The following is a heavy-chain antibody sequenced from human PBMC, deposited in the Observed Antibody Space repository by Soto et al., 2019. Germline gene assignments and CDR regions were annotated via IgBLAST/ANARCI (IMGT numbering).Heavy chain of an antibody. V-gene: IGHV4-34*01. CDR1: GGSFSGYY. CDR2: INHSGST. Sequence: SETLSLTCAVYGGSFSGYYWSWIRQPPGKGLEWIGEINHSGSTNYNPSLKSRVTISVDTSKNQFSLKLSSVTAADTAVYYCAKPTVRGFDPWGQGTLVTVSS. CDR3: AKPTVRGFDP. D-gene: IGHD4-4*01. J-gene: IGHJ5*02.